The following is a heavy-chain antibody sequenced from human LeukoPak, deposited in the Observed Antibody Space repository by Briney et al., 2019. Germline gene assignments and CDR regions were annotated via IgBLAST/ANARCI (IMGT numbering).Heavy chain of an antibody. CDR1: GYTFTKYD. J-gene: IGHJ4*02. Sequence: GASVKVSCKASGYTFTKYDFSWVRQAPGQGLEWMGRISGYNGNTNYAQKLQGRVTMTMDTSTSTAYMELRSLRSDDTAVYYCARDYASGSWYSDYWGQGTLVTVSS. D-gene: IGHD3-10*01. CDR3: ARDYASGSWYSDY. CDR2: ISGYNGNT. V-gene: IGHV1-18*01.